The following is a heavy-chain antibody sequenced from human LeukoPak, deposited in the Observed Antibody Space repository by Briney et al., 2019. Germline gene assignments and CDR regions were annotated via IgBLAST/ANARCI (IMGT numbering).Heavy chain of an antibody. J-gene: IGHJ4*02. Sequence: GGSLRLSCAASGFTFSSYAMSWVRQASGKGLERVSAISGSGGSTYYADSVKGRFTISRDNSKNTLYLQVNSLRAEDTAVYYCAKTPQPYCGGDCSHFDYWGQGTLVTVSS. CDR1: GFTFSSYA. CDR3: AKTPQPYCGGDCSHFDY. V-gene: IGHV3-23*01. CDR2: ISGSGGST. D-gene: IGHD2-21*02.